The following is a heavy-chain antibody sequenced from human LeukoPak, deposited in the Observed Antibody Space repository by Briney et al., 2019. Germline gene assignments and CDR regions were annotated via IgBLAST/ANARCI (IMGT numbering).Heavy chain of an antibody. CDR3: AKGYCSGGSCYPGMDV. CDR2: IIPIFGIA. Sequence: GASVKVSCKASGRTFSSYAISWVRQAPGQGLEWMGRIIPIFGIANYAQKFQGRVTITADKSTSTAYMELSSLRSEDTAVYYCAKGYCSGGSCYPGMDVWGQGTTVTVSS. CDR1: GRTFSSYA. V-gene: IGHV1-69*04. D-gene: IGHD2-15*01. J-gene: IGHJ6*02.